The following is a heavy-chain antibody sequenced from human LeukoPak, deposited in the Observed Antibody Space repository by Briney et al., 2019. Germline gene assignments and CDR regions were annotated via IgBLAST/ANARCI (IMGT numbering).Heavy chain of an antibody. J-gene: IGHJ4*02. CDR3: ASFSGECSGGSCYSDRGIDY. Sequence: SETLSLTCTVSGGSISSYYWSWIRQPPGKGLEWIGYIYYSGSTNYNPSLKSRVTISVDTSKNQFSLKLSSVTAADTAVYHCASFSGECSGGSCYSDRGIDYWGQGTLVTVSS. V-gene: IGHV4-59*01. CDR2: IYYSGST. CDR1: GGSISSYY. D-gene: IGHD2-15*01.